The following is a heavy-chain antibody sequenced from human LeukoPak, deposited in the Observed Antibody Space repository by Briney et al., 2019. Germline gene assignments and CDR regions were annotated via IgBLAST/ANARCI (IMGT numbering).Heavy chain of an antibody. V-gene: IGHV3-21*01. CDR3: ARVAAGRRGCDY. D-gene: IGHD6-13*01. Sequence: GGSLRLSCAASGFTFSSYSMNWVRQAPGKGLEWVSSISSSSSYIYYVDSVKGRFTISRDNAKNSLYLQMNSLRAEDTAVYYCARVAAGRRGCDYWGQGTLVTVSS. CDR1: GFTFSSYS. CDR2: ISSSSSYI. J-gene: IGHJ4*02.